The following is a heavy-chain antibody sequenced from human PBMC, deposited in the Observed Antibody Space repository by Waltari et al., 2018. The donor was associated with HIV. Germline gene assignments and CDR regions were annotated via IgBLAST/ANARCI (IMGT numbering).Heavy chain of an antibody. J-gene: IGHJ3*01. CDR1: GSLFHDCY. CDR3: ARQMTFYDAFDL. CDR2: INPNSGDT. V-gene: IGHV1-2*02. Sequence: QAKLVQSGPEGRTPGASVKVSCKASGSLFHDCYIHWVRQAPGQGLEWMGWINPNSGDTNYAQKFRGRVTLTRATSIHTAYMEVSRLTSDDTTVYYCARQMTFYDAFDLWGQGTLVTVSS.